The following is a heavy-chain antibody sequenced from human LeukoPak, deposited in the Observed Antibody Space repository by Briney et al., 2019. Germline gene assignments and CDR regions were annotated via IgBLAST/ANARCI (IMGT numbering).Heavy chain of an antibody. V-gene: IGHV3-23*01. D-gene: IGHD6-19*01. CDR2: ISGSGAST. J-gene: IGHJ4*02. CDR3: AKERSGGYYFDY. Sequence: GGSLRLSCLTSGFTLSTNAMSWVRQAPGKGLEWISGISGSGASTYYADSVKGRFTISRDNSKNTLYLQMNSLRVEDTAVYYCAKERSGGYYFDYWGQGTLVTVSS. CDR1: GFTLSTNA.